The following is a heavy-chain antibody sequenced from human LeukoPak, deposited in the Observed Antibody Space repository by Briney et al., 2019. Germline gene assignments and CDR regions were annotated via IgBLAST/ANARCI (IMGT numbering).Heavy chain of an antibody. V-gene: IGHV4-61*02. D-gene: IGHD5-24*01. CDR2: IYTSGST. Sequence: ASETLSLTCTVSGGSISSGSYYWSWIRQPAGKGLEWIGRIYTSGSTNYNPSLESRVTISVDTSKNQFSLKLSSVTAADTAVYYCARVEMATYFDYWGQGTLVTVSS. CDR1: GGSISSGSYY. CDR3: ARVEMATYFDY. J-gene: IGHJ4*02.